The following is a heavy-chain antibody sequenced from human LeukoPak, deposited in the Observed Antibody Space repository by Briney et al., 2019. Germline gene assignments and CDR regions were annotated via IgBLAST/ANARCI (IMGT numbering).Heavy chain of an antibody. D-gene: IGHD3-10*02. CDR3: AKELDTMFFDY. J-gene: IGHJ4*02. Sequence: GGSLRLSCAASGFTFGRYTIHWVRQAPGKGLEWVSLAGWAGGTTYYSDSVRGRFTISRDSGKNSVYLQMNSLTTDDTAFYFCAKELDTMFFDYWGQGALVTVSS. CDR1: GFTFGRYT. CDR2: AGWAGGTT. V-gene: IGHV3-43*01.